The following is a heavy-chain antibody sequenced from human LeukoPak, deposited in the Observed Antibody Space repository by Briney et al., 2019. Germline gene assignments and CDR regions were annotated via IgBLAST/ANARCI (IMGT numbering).Heavy chain of an antibody. Sequence: GASVKVSCKASGYTFTGYYMHWVRQAPGQGLEWMGRINPNSGGTNYAQKFQGRVTMTRDTSISTAYMELSMLRSDDTAVYYCTRASCSSISCYLDYWGQGTLVTVSS. D-gene: IGHD2-2*01. J-gene: IGHJ4*02. V-gene: IGHV1-2*06. CDR2: INPNSGGT. CDR3: TRASCSSISCYLDY. CDR1: GYTFTGYY.